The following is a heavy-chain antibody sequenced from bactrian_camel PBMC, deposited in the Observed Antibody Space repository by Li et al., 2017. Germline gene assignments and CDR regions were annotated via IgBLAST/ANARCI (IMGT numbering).Heavy chain of an antibody. CDR2: VEADGTA. CDR1: GYTYGIYC. Sequence: HVQLVESGGGSVQAGGSLRLSCVASGYTYGIYCMGWVRQAPGKEREGVAVVEADGTAYHADSVKGRFTISQDNAKNTLYLQLNSLKPEDAAMYYCAATGDSWGGDFGHWGQGTQVTVS. CDR3: AATGDSWGGDFGH. J-gene: IGHJ6*01. V-gene: IGHV3S1*01. D-gene: IGHD5*01.